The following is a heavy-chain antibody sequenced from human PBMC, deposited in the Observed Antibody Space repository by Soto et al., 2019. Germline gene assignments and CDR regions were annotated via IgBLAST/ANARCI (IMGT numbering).Heavy chain of an antibody. V-gene: IGHV3-9*01. J-gene: IGHJ4*02. CDR3: ANLPLYGSGFDC. CDR2: ISWNGASI. Sequence: EAQLVESGGGLVQPGRSLRLSCTASGFTFDNYAINWVRRAPGKGLEWVAGISWNGASIGYAASVKGRFTISRDNAKNSLFLQMNSLTVDHTAVYYCANLPLYGSGFDCWGQGTLVTVS. D-gene: IGHD3-10*01. CDR1: GFTFDNYA.